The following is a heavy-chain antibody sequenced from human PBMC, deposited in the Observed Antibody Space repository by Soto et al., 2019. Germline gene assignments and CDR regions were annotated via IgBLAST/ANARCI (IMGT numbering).Heavy chain of an antibody. J-gene: IGHJ4*02. CDR1: GFTFSSYG. V-gene: IGHV3-30*03. Sequence: LRLSCAASGFTFSSYGMHWVRQAPGKGLEWVAVISYDGSNKYYADSVKGRFTISRDNSKNTLYLQMNSLRAEDTAVYYCATGSKDYWGQGTLVTVSS. CDR3: ATGSKDY. D-gene: IGHD6-13*01. CDR2: ISYDGSNK.